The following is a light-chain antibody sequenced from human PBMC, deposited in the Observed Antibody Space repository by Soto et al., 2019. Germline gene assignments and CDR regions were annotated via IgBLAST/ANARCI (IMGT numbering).Light chain of an antibody. CDR2: GAL. CDR3: QQYNNWRT. V-gene: IGKV3-15*01. Sequence: EIVMTQSPATLSVSPGERATLSCRASQSVRSNLAWYQQKPGQAPRLLIYGALTRATGVPARFSGSGSGTEFTLTISSLQSEDFAIYYCQQYNNWRTFGQGTTVEIK. CDR1: QSVRSN. J-gene: IGKJ1*01.